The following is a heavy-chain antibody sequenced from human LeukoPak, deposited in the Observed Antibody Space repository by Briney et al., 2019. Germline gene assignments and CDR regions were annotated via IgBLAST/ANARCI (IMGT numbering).Heavy chain of an antibody. V-gene: IGHV4-34*01. Sequence: SETLSLTCAVYGGSFSGYYWSWIRQPPGKGLEWIGEINHSGSTNYNPSLKSRVTISVDTSKNQFSLKLSSVTAADTAVYYCARVGYCSSTSCQSFDECYFDYWGQGTLVTVSS. J-gene: IGHJ4*02. CDR2: INHSGST. CDR1: GGSFSGYY. D-gene: IGHD2-2*01. CDR3: ARVGYCSSTSCQSFDECYFDY.